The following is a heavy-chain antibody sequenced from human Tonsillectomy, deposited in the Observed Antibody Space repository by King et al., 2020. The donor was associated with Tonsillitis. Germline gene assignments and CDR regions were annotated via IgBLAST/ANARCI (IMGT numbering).Heavy chain of an antibody. V-gene: IGHV1-8*01. D-gene: IGHD3-10*01. J-gene: IGHJ4*02. Sequence: VQLVESGAEVKKPGASVKVSCKASGYTFTSHDINWVRQAAGQGLEWVGWMNPNSGNTGYAQKFQGRVTMTRNTSISTAYMELSSLRSEDTAVYYCARSYGSGSYYYFDYWGPGTPVTVSS. CDR1: GYTFTSHD. CDR2: MNPNSGNT. CDR3: ARSYGSGSYYYFDY.